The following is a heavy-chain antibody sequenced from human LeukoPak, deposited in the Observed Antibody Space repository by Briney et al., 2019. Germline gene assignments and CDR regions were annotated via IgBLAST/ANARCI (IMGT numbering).Heavy chain of an antibody. CDR2: IIPIFGTA. Sequence: ASVKVSCKASGGTFSSYAISWVRQAPGQGLEWMGGIIPIFGTANYAQKFQGRVTITADESTSTAYMELSSLRSEDTAVYYCARDFRFSGYDSRPSFLGYWGQGTLVTVSS. J-gene: IGHJ4*02. D-gene: IGHD5-12*01. V-gene: IGHV1-69*13. CDR1: GGTFSSYA. CDR3: ARDFRFSGYDSRPSFLGY.